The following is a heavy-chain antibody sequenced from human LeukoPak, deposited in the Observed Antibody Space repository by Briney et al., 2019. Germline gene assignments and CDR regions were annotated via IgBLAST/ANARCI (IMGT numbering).Heavy chain of an antibody. Sequence: SETLSLTCAVYGGSFSGYYWSLIRQPPGKGLEWIGEINHSGSTNYNPSLKSRVTISVDTSKNQFSLKLSSVTAADTAVYYCARACRDGYFDYWGQGTLVTVSS. D-gene: IGHD5-24*01. V-gene: IGHV4-34*01. CDR2: INHSGST. CDR1: GGSFSGYY. J-gene: IGHJ4*02. CDR3: ARACRDGYFDY.